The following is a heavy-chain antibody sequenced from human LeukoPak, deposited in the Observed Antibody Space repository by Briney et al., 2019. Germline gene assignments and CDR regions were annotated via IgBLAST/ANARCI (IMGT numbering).Heavy chain of an antibody. D-gene: IGHD1-7*01. CDR3: ARDNYAGANWFDP. CDR2: IIPIFGTA. Sequence: ASVKVSCKASGGTYSSYAISWVRQAPGQGLEWMGGIIPIFGTANYAQKFQGRVTITTDESTSTAYMELSSLRSEDTAVYYCARDNYAGANWFDPWGQGTLVTVSS. V-gene: IGHV1-69*05. CDR1: GGTYSSYA. J-gene: IGHJ5*02.